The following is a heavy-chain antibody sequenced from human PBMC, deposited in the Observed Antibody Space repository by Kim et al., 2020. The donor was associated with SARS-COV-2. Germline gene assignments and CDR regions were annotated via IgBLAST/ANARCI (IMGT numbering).Heavy chain of an antibody. CDR2: INHSGST. CDR1: GGSFSGYY. Sequence: SETLSLTCAVYGGSFSGYYWSWIRQPPGKGLEWIGEINHSGSTNYNPSLKSRVTISVDTSKNQFSLKLSSVTAADTAVYYCARGGRSSRYGEEYDVWGQGTTVTVS. CDR3: ARGGRSSRYGEEYDV. D-gene: IGHD3-10*01. J-gene: IGHJ6*02. V-gene: IGHV4-34*01.